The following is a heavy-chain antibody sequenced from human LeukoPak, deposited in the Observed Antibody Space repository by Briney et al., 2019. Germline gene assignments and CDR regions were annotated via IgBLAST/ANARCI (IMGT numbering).Heavy chain of an antibody. CDR3: ARFCGFPPRSSLGWFDP. V-gene: IGHV1-18*01. D-gene: IGHD5-12*01. Sequence: GASVKVSCKASGYTFTSYGISWVRQAPGQGLEWMGWISAYNGNTNYAQKLQGRVTMTTDTSTSTAYMELRSLRSDDTAVYYCARFCGFPPRSSLGWFDPWGQGTLVTVSS. J-gene: IGHJ5*02. CDR1: GYTFTSYG. CDR2: ISAYNGNT.